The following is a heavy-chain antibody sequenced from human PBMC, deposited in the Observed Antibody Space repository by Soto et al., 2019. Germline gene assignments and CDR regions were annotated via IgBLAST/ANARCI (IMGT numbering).Heavy chain of an antibody. CDR2: IHYSGST. Sequence: QLQLQESGPGLVKPSETLSLTCTVSGDSINSGDYYWGWIGQPPGKGLEWIGSIHYSGSTYYNPSLKSRVTISVDTSKNQFSLRVTSVTAADTAVYYCARGTRPRQTVVDYWGQGTLVTVSS. CDR1: GDSINSGDYY. V-gene: IGHV4-39*01. CDR3: ARGTRPRQTVVDY. D-gene: IGHD1-7*01. J-gene: IGHJ4*02.